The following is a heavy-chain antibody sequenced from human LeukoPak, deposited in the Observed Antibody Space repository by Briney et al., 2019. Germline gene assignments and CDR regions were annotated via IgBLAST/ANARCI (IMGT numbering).Heavy chain of an antibody. CDR3: VREHRDYAGSGYYVDY. CDR2: IYNSGST. D-gene: IGHD3-3*01. Sequence: PSETLSLTCTVSGGSISGYYWNWIRQPAGKGLEWIGRIYNSGSTDYNSSLRSRLTMSVDTSKSQFSLKPTSVTAADTVVYYCVREHRDYAGSGYYVDYWGQGTLVTGSS. V-gene: IGHV4-4*07. J-gene: IGHJ4*02. CDR1: GGSISGYY.